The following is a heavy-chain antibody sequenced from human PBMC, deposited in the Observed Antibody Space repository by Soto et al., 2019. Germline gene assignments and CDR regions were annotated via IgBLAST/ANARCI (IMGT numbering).Heavy chain of an antibody. V-gene: IGHV3-30*18. CDR3: AKDNRVLWFGELFSEYFQH. J-gene: IGHJ1*01. CDR1: GFTFSSYG. D-gene: IGHD3-10*01. CDR2: ISYDGSNK. Sequence: PGGSLRLSCAASGFTFSSYGMHWVRQAPGKGLEWVAVISYDGSNKYYADSVKGRFTISRDNSKNTLYLQMNSLRAEDTAVYYCAKDNRVLWFGELFSEYFQHWGQGTLVTVSS.